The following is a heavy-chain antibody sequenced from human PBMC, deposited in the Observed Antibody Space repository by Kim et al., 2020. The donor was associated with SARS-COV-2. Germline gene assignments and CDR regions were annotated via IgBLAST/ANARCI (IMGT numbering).Heavy chain of an antibody. V-gene: IGHV1-46*01. J-gene: IGHJ2*01. CDR3: ARDGTVVTEYWYFDL. Sequence: QKYQGRVNMTKDTSTSTVYMELSSLRSEDTAVYYCARDGTVVTEYWYFDLWGRGTLVTVSS. D-gene: IGHD2-15*01.